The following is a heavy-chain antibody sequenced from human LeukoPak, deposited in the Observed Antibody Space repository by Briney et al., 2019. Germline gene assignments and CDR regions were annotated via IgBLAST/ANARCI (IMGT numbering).Heavy chain of an antibody. CDR3: ARELAWEVRLDY. CDR2: INPNSGGT. Sequence: ASVKVSCKASGYTFTGYYMHWVRQAPGQGLEWMGWINPNSGGTNYAQKFQGRVTMTRDTSISTAYMELSRLRSDDTAVYYCARELAWEVRLDYWGQGTLVTVSS. D-gene: IGHD1-26*01. J-gene: IGHJ4*02. V-gene: IGHV1-2*02. CDR1: GYTFTGYY.